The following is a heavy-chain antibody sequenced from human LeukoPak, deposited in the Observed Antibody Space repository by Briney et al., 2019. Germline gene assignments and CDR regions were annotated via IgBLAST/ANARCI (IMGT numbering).Heavy chain of an antibody. D-gene: IGHD3-3*01. Sequence: GGSLRLSCAASGFTFSSYAMHWVRQAPGKGLEWVANIKQDGSEKYYVDSVKGRFTISRDNAKNSLYLQMNSLRAEDTAVYYCARESAPYTIFGVVIIEDYYYGMDVWGQGTTVTVSS. CDR1: GFTFSSYA. CDR2: IKQDGSEK. V-gene: IGHV3-7*01. J-gene: IGHJ6*02. CDR3: ARESAPYTIFGVVIIEDYYYGMDV.